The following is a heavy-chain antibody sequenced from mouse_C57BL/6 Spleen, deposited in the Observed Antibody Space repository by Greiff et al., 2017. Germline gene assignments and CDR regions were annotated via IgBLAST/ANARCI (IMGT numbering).Heavy chain of an antibody. CDR3: ARFSYDQAMDY. CDR2: IYPGDGDT. D-gene: IGHD2-3*01. CDR1: GYAFSSYW. J-gene: IGHJ4*01. Sequence: VQLQQSGAELVKPGASVKISCKASGYAFSSYWMNWVKQRPGKGLEWIGQIYPGDGDTNYNGKFKGKATLTADKSSSTAYMQLSSLTSEDSAVYFCARFSYDQAMDYWGQGTSVTVSS. V-gene: IGHV1-80*01.